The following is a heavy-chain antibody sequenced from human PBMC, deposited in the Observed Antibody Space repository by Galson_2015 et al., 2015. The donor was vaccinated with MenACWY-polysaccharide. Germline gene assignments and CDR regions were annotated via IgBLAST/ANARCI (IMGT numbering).Heavy chain of an antibody. J-gene: IGHJ5*01. V-gene: IGHV3-23*01. D-gene: IGHD2-21*01. CDR3: AKGRVSDWYDS. Sequence: SLRLSCAASGFTFRSYAMSWVRQAPGEGLEWVSVISDSGVTTYYADSVKGRFTVSRDNSKNTLYLQMNSLRGEDTAVYYCAKGRVSDWYDSWGQGTLVIVSS. CDR2: ISDSGVTT. CDR1: GFTFRSYA.